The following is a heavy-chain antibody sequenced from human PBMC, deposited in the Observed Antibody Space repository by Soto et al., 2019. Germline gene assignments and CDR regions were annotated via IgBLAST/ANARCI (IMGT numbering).Heavy chain of an antibody. J-gene: IGHJ4*02. CDR3: AKAPRGGVIITTYSAHIDY. CDR2: INPDGGST. CDR1: GYTFTSYY. D-gene: IGHD3-3*01. Sequence: QVQLVQSGAEVKKPGASVMLSCKASGYTFTSYYMHWVRQAPGQGLAWMGIINPDGGSTRYAQKFQGRVTMTRDTSTSTFYMELSSLRSEDTAVYYCAKAPRGGVIITTYSAHIDYWGQGTLVTVSS. V-gene: IGHV1-46*01.